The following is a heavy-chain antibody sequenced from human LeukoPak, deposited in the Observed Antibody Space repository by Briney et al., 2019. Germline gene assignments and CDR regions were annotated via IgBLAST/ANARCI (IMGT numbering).Heavy chain of an antibody. D-gene: IGHD3-9*01. V-gene: IGHV3-21*01. CDR1: EFTFRNYS. Sequence: GGSLRLSCTASEFTFRNYSMSWVRQAPGKGLEWVSSIDSSSGYIYYADSVKGRFTISRDNAKNSLYLQMNSLRVEDTAIYYCARVARQLTGYWGQGTLVTVSS. CDR2: IDSSSGYI. J-gene: IGHJ4*02. CDR3: ARVARQLTGY.